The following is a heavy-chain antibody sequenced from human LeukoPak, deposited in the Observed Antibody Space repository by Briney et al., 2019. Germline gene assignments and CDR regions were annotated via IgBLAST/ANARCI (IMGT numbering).Heavy chain of an antibody. V-gene: IGHV1-18*01. Sequence: ASVKVSCKPSGYTFTRYGISWVRQAPGQGLEWMGWISPYNGNTKYAQKLQGRVTMTTDTSTSTAYMELRSLRSDDTAVYYCARDLKRLTSGWITAAAGDYWGQGTLVTVSS. CDR1: GYTFTRYG. D-gene: IGHD6-19*01. J-gene: IGHJ4*02. CDR3: ARDLKRLTSGWITAAAGDY. CDR2: ISPYNGNT.